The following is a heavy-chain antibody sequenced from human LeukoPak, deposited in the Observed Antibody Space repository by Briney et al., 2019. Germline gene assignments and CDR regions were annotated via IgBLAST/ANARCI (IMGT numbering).Heavy chain of an antibody. D-gene: IGHD3-22*01. V-gene: IGHV1-46*01. CDR1: GYTFSSNY. J-gene: IGHJ4*02. Sequence: GASMKVSCKAFGYTFSSNYMHWVRQAPGQGPECMGLISPSGGSTTYAQKFQGRVILTRDTSTSTVYMELSSLRSEDTFFFQAEDGIRDYYDPTGFDYWGQGTLVTVSS. CDR3: EDGIRDYYDPTGFDY. CDR2: ISPSGGST.